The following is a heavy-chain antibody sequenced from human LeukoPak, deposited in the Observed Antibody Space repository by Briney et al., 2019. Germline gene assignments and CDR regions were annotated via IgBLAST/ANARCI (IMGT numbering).Heavy chain of an antibody. CDR1: GFTFSDYT. J-gene: IGHJ4*02. CDR2: LPPDGSYQ. CDR3: ARGLHDRSWYGAH. Sequence: TGGSLRLSCAASGFTFSDYTMQWVRQAPGKGLEWVALLPPDGSYQYYADSLKGRFTISRDNFENALYLQMNSLRLEDTAVYYCARGLHDRSWYGAHWGQGTLLSVSS. D-gene: IGHD6-13*01. V-gene: IGHV3-30*04.